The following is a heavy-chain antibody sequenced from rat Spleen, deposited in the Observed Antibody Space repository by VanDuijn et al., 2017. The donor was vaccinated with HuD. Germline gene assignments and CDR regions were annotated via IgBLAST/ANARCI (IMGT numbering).Heavy chain of an antibody. V-gene: IGHV5-29*01. J-gene: IGHJ2*01. CDR1: GFTFSNYG. Sequence: EVQLVESGGGLVQPGRSLKLSCAASGFTFSNYGMAWVCQAPTKGLEWVATISYDGSSTYYRDSVKGRFTISRDNAKRPLYLQMDSLRSEDTATYYCARQGVDGGYSEPPFDYWGVGVMVTVAS. CDR2: ISYDGSST. CDR3: ARQGVDGGYSEPPFDY. D-gene: IGHD1-11*01.